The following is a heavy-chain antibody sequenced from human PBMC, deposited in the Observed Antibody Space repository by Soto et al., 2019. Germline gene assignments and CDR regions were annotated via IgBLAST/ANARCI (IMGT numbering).Heavy chain of an antibody. J-gene: IGHJ4*02. CDR2: IYFDGITT. V-gene: IGHV3-74*01. Sequence: PGGSLRLSCTASGFTFNTHWMHWVRQAPGKGLVWVSRIYFDGITTNYADSVKGRLTVSRDNAKNTVYLHVNTLRDEDTAVYYCVRDGSSGWHFDSWGQGTLVTVSS. CDR1: GFTFNTHW. CDR3: VRDGSSGWHFDS. D-gene: IGHD6-19*01.